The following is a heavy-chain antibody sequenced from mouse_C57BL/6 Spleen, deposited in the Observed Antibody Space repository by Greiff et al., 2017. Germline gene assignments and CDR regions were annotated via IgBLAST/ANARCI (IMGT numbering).Heavy chain of an antibody. CDR2: ISSGSSTI. CDR3: ARGYYDYDDFDY. D-gene: IGHD2-4*01. Sequence: EVHLVESGGGLVKPGGSLKLSCAASGFTFSDYGMHWVRQAPEKGLEWVAYISSGSSTIYYADTVKGRFTISRDNAKNTLFLQMTSLRSEDTAMYYCARGYYDYDDFDYWGQGTTLTVSS. J-gene: IGHJ2*01. CDR1: GFTFSDYG. V-gene: IGHV5-17*01.